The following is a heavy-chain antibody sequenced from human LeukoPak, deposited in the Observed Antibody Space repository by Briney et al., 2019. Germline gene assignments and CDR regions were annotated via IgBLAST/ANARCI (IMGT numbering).Heavy chain of an antibody. J-gene: IGHJ6*02. V-gene: IGHV4-59*01. D-gene: IGHD1-26*01. CDR1: GGSISSYY. Sequence: SETLSLTCTVSGGSISSYYWSWIRQPPGKGLEWVGYIYYSGTTNYNPSLKSRVTISVDTSKNQSSLKLSSVTAADTAVYYCARDRPGATSYYGMDVWGQGTTVTVSS. CDR2: IYYSGTT. CDR3: ARDRPGATSYYGMDV.